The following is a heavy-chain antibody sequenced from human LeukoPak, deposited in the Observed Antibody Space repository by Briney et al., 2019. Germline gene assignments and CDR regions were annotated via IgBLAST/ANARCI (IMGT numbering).Heavy chain of an antibody. V-gene: IGHV4-34*01. J-gene: IGHJ4*02. CDR1: GGSFSGYY. CDR3: ASSAYYDSSGYHY. D-gene: IGHD3-22*01. Sequence: SETLSLTCAVYGGSFSGYYWSWIRQPPEKGLEWIGEINHSGSTNYNPSLKSRVTISVDTSKNQFSLKLSSVTAADTAVYYCASSAYYDSSGYHYWGQGTLVTVSS. CDR2: INHSGST.